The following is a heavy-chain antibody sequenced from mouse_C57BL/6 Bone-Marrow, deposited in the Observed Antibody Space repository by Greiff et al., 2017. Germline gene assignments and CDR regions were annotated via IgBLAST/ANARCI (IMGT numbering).Heavy chain of an antibody. CDR2: IAPSDSYT. Sequence: VQLQQPGAELVMPGASVKLSCKASGYTFTSYWMHWVKQRPGQGLEWIGEIAPSDSYTNYNQKFKGKSTLTVDKSSSTAYMQLSSLTSEDSAVYYCARDGYYSYYFDYWGQGTTLTVSS. CDR1: GYTFTSYW. CDR3: ARDGYYSYYFDY. D-gene: IGHD2-3*01. V-gene: IGHV1-69*01. J-gene: IGHJ2*01.